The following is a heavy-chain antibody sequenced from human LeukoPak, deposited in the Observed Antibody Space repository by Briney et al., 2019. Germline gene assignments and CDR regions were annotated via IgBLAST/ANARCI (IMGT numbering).Heavy chain of an antibody. J-gene: IGHJ5*02. V-gene: IGHV4-31*03. CDR1: GGFISSGGYY. Sequence: SETLSLTCTVPGGFISSGGYYWTWIRQRPGKGLEYIGYIYYSGSTYYYPSLGSRIAISIDTSNNRFSLDLTSVTAADTAVYYCSLGTGPFDPWGQGIMVTVSS. CDR2: IYYSGST. CDR3: SLGTGPFDP. D-gene: IGHD7-27*01.